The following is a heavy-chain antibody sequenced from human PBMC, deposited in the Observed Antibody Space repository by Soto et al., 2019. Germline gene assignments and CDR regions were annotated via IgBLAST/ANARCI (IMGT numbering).Heavy chain of an antibody. CDR1: GYTFSNFY. Sequence: QVQLVQSGAEVKKPGASMKISCKASGYTFSNFYIHWVRQAPGQGLEWMGIINPSGGSTTYAQKFQGRVTMTRDTSTPTVYMELSSLRSEDTAVYYCARDPPNWNDEYYGMDVWGQGTTVTVSS. D-gene: IGHD1-20*01. J-gene: IGHJ6*02. CDR2: INPSGGST. CDR3: ARDPPNWNDEYYGMDV. V-gene: IGHV1-46*01.